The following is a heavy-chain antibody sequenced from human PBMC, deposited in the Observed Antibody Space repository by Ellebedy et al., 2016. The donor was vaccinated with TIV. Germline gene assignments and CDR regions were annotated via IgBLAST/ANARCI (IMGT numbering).Heavy chain of an antibody. V-gene: IGHV3-64D*06. CDR1: GFTFSTYA. J-gene: IGHJ4*02. D-gene: IGHD3-16*01. CDR2: ISGNGGST. CDR3: VRERFPMPT. Sequence: GESLKISCSGSGFTFSTYAMHWVRQAPGKGLEYVSAISGNGGSTYYADSVRGRFTISRDIFKNTIYLQMHGLRIEDTALNYCVRERFPMPTWGQGTLVIVSS.